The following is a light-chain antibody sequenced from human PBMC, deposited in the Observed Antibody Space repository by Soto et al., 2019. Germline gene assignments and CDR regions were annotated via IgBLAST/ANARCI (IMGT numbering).Light chain of an antibody. Sequence: QSVLTQSPSASGTPGQRVVISCSGSSSSIGRNMANWYQQLPGTAPKLLMYYDNQRPSGVPDRFSGSRSGTSASLAISGLQSEDEADYYCAAWDDSLNGEIFGTGTKVTVL. V-gene: IGLV1-44*01. CDR3: AAWDDSLNGEI. CDR1: SSSIGRNM. J-gene: IGLJ1*01. CDR2: YDN.